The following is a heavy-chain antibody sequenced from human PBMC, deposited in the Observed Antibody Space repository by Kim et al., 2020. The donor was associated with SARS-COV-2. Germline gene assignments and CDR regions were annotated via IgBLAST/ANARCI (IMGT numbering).Heavy chain of an antibody. D-gene: IGHD4-17*01. Sequence: SLQGRVTISVDTSKNQFSLKLSSVTAADTAVYYCARENNDYGDYGGAFDIWGQGTMVTVSS. J-gene: IGHJ3*02. V-gene: IGHV4-31*02. CDR3: ARENNDYGDYGGAFDI.